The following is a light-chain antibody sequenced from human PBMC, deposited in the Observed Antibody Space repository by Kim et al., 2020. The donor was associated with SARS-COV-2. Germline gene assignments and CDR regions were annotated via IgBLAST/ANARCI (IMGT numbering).Light chain of an antibody. J-gene: IGKJ3*01. CDR1: QGIGSH. Sequence: ASVGDRVTITCRASQGIGSHLAWYQQKPGRAPKFLIYAASTVQSGVPSRFSGSGSGTEFTLTISSLQPEDFATYYCQQLNNYPLTFGPGTKVDIK. CDR2: AAS. CDR3: QQLNNYPLT. V-gene: IGKV1-9*01.